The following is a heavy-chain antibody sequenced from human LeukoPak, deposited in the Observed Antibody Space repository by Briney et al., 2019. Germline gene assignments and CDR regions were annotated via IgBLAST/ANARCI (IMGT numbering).Heavy chain of an antibody. CDR2: IYYSGST. CDR1: GGSIIIGGCY. Sequence: PSGTLSLTCTVSGGSIIIGGCYWSWIRLHPGRGLEWLGYIYYSGSTYYNPSLKSRVTISVDTSKNQSSQKLSSVTAADTAVYYCARTEGCSSTSGYEPLSPFDYWGQGTLITVSS. CDR3: ARTEGCSSTSGYEPLSPFDY. V-gene: IGHV4-31*03. J-gene: IGHJ4*02. D-gene: IGHD2-2*01.